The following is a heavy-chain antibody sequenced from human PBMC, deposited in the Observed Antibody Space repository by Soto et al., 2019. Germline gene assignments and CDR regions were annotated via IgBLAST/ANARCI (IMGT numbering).Heavy chain of an antibody. Sequence: QVQLQESGPGLVKPSQTLSLTCTVSGGSISSGGYYWSWIRQHPGKGLEWIGYIYYSGSTYYNPSLKSRVTISVDTSKNQFSLKLSSVTAADTAVYYCARDRGRLWFGELNKDAFDIWGQGTMVTVSS. J-gene: IGHJ3*02. CDR3: ARDRGRLWFGELNKDAFDI. CDR2: IYYSGST. V-gene: IGHV4-31*03. D-gene: IGHD3-10*01. CDR1: GGSISSGGYY.